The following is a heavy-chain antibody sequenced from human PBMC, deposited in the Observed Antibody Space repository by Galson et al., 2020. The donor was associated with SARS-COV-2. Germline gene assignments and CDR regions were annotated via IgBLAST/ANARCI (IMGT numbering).Heavy chain of an antibody. D-gene: IGHD5-18*01. CDR1: GFPFSTYS. Sequence: NSGGSLRLSCAASGFPFSTYSMNWVRLAPGKGLEWVSSISISSSYTYYVDSVKGRFSISRDNPRNSLYLQMNSLRAEDTAVYYCARDEGIRGYNYGRLYYGMDVWGQGTTVTVSS. CDR2: ISISSSYT. V-gene: IGHV3-21*01. J-gene: IGHJ6*02. CDR3: ARDEGIRGYNYGRLYYGMDV.